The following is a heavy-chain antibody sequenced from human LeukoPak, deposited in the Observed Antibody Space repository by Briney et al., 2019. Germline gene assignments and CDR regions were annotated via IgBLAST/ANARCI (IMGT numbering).Heavy chain of an antibody. D-gene: IGHD2-15*01. CDR1: GGTFSSYA. J-gene: IGHJ5*02. V-gene: IGHV1-69*10. CDR3: AREEREDIVVVVAATRNWFDP. CDR2: IIPILGIA. Sequence: SVKVSCKASGGTFSSYAISWVRQAPGQGLEWMGRIIPILGIANYAQKFQGRVTITADKSTSTAYMELSSLRSEDTAVYYCAREEREDIVVVVAATRNWFDPWGQGTLVTVSS.